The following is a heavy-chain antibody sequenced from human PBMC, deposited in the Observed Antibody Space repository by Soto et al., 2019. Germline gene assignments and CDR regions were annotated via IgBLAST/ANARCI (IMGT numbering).Heavy chain of an antibody. CDR3: ALETDFDWLDPFGMDV. CDR1: GGSIGSSSYY. CDR2: IYYSGST. D-gene: IGHD3-9*01. Sequence: SETLSLTCTVSGGSIGSSSYYWGWIRQPPGKGLEWIGSIYYSGSTYYNPSLKSRVTISVDTSKNQFSLKLSSVTAADTAVYYCALETDFDWLDPFGMDVWGQGTTVTVSS. J-gene: IGHJ6*02. V-gene: IGHV4-39*01.